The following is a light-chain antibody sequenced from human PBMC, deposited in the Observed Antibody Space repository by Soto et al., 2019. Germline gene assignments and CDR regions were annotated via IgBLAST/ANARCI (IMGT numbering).Light chain of an antibody. V-gene: IGKV3-20*01. CDR3: QQYGSSPRT. CDR1: QSVSSTS. CDR2: NAS. Sequence: EFVLTQSPGTLSLSPGERATLSCRASQSVSSTSLAWYQQKPGQAPRLVIYNASSRATGIPDRFSGSGSGTDFTLTISRLEPEDFAVYYCQQYGSSPRTFGQGTKVDIK. J-gene: IGKJ1*01.